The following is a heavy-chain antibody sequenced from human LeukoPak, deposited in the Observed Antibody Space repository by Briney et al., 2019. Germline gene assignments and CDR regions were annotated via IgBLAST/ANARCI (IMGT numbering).Heavy chain of an antibody. D-gene: IGHD6-6*01. CDR3: ARGAPSARRAYYYYYYMDV. CDR1: GGSISSSSYY. Sequence: SETLSLTCTVSGGSISSSSYYWGWIRQPPGKGLEWIGSIYHSGSTYYNPSLKSRVTISVDTSKNQFSLKLSSVTAADTAVYYCARGAPSARRAYYYYYYMDVWGKGTTVTVSS. CDR2: IYHSGST. V-gene: IGHV4-39*07. J-gene: IGHJ6*03.